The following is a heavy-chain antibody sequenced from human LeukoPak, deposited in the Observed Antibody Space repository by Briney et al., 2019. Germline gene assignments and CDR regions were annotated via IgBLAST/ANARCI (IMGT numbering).Heavy chain of an antibody. D-gene: IGHD3-10*01. CDR3: AKSGGSGSYYNPFDY. V-gene: IGHV3-23*01. Sequence: GGSLRLSCAASGFTFSGYAMSWVRQAPGKGLEWVSAIGGTGVGTYYADSVKGRFTISRDNSKDTLYLQMNSLRAEDTAVYYCAKSGGSGSYYNPFDYWGQGTLVTVSS. CDR2: IGGTGVGT. J-gene: IGHJ4*02. CDR1: GFTFSGYA.